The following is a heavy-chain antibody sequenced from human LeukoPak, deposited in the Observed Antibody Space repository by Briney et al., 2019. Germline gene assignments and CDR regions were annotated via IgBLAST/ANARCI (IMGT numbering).Heavy chain of an antibody. CDR2: ISGSGGST. CDR1: GFTFSSYA. CDR3: ATSYCSGGSCYDSVGAFDI. J-gene: IGHJ3*02. D-gene: IGHD2-15*01. Sequence: GGSLRLSCAASGFTFSSYAMSWVRQAPGKGLEWVSAISGSGGSTYYADSVRGRFTISRDNSKNTLYLQMNSLRAEDTAVYYCATSYCSGGSCYDSVGAFDIWGQGTMVTVSS. V-gene: IGHV3-23*01.